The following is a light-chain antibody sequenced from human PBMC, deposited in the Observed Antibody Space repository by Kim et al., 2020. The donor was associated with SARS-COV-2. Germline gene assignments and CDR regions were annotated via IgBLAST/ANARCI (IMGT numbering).Light chain of an antibody. Sequence: LGQTVRITCQGDSLRSYYASWYQQKPGQAPVLVIYAKNNRPSGIPDRFSGSSSGNTASLTITGAQAEDEADYYCNSRDTSGNHVLFGGGTKLTVL. V-gene: IGLV3-19*01. CDR1: SLRSYY. J-gene: IGLJ2*01. CDR2: AKN. CDR3: NSRDTSGNHVL.